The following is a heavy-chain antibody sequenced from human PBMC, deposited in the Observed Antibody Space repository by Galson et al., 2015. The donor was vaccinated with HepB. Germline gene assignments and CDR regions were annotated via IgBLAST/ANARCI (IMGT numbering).Heavy chain of an antibody. J-gene: IGHJ5*02. D-gene: IGHD6-13*01. Sequence: SLRLSCAASGFTFDDYAMHWVRHAPGKGLEWVSGISWNSGSIGYADSVKGRFTISRDNAKNSLYLQMNSLRAEDTALYYCAKVLRPIAAAGTYEFDPWGQGTLVTVSS. CDR3: AKVLRPIAAAGTYEFDP. V-gene: IGHV3-9*01. CDR1: GFTFDDYA. CDR2: ISWNSGSI.